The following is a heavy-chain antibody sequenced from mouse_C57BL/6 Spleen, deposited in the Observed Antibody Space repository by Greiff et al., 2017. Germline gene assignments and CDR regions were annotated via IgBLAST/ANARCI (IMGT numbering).Heavy chain of an antibody. J-gene: IGHJ2*01. Sequence: EVQLQQSGPELVKPGASVKISCKASGYTFTDYYMNWVKQSHGKSLEWIGDINPNNGGTSYNQKFKGKATLTVDKSSSTAYMELRSLTSEDSAVYYCARRNTVVSFDYWGQGTTLTVSS. CDR2: INPNNGGT. D-gene: IGHD1-1*01. CDR1: GYTFTDYY. V-gene: IGHV1-26*01. CDR3: ARRNTVVSFDY.